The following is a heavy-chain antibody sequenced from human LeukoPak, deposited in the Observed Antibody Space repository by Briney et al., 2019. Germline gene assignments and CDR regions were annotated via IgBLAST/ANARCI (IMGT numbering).Heavy chain of an antibody. CDR1: GYSFTSYW. CDR3: ARSPLNIDTGMDPDYYFVY. D-gene: IGHD5-18*01. Sequence: GESLKISCKGSGYSFTSYWIGWVRQMPGKGLEWMAIIYPGDSDTRFGPSFQGQVTISAAKSINTAYLQWSSLKASDTAMYYCARSPLNIDTGMDPDYYFVYWGQGSLVTVSP. V-gene: IGHV5-51*01. CDR2: IYPGDSDT. J-gene: IGHJ4*02.